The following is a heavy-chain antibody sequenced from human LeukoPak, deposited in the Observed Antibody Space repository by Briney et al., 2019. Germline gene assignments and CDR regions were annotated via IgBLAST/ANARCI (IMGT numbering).Heavy chain of an antibody. CDR1: GFTFSSYA. Sequence: GGSLRLSCAASGFTFSSYAMTWVRQAPGKGLEWVSAISGSGGSTYYADSVKGRFTISRDNSKNTLYLQMNSLRAEDTAVYYCAKDTLDNLYYGPGSYYPYFFDYWGQETLVTVSS. CDR2: ISGSGGST. J-gene: IGHJ4*02. D-gene: IGHD3-10*01. CDR3: AKDTLDNLYYGPGSYYPYFFDY. V-gene: IGHV3-23*01.